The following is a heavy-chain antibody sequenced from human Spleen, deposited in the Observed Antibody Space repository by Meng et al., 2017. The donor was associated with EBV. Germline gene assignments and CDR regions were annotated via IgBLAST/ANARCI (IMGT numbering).Heavy chain of an antibody. V-gene: IGHV4-4*03. D-gene: IGHD6-19*01. CDR1: GDSITSSNW. J-gene: IGHJ4*02. CDR2: IFHTGST. CDR3: ARGDGVTALAGRFDF. Sequence: QVRSQGSGPGLVKPPGTLSPPCGASGDSITSSNWWSWVRQSPGKGLEWIGEIFHTGSTNYNPSLRSRVRLSVDKSKNQFSLDLRSVTAADTAVYYCARGDGVTALAGRFDFWGQGALVTVSS.